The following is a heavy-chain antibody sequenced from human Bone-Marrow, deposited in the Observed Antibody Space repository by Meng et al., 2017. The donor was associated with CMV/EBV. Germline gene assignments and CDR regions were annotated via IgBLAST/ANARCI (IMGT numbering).Heavy chain of an antibody. CDR3: ARREGNYYDTIVFDI. V-gene: IGHV5-51*01. CDR2: IYPGDSDT. Sequence: GESLKISCKGSGYSFTTYWIGWVRQMPGKGLEWMGIIYPGDSDTRYSPSFQGQVTISADKSISTAYLQWSSLKASDTAMYYCARREGNYYDTIVFDIWGQGTMVTVSS. CDR1: GYSFTTYW. D-gene: IGHD3-22*01. J-gene: IGHJ3*02.